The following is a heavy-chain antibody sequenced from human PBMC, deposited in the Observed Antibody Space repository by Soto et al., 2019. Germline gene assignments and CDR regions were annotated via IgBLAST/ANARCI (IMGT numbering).Heavy chain of an antibody. V-gene: IGHV4-59*01. CDR1: GGSISDFY. J-gene: IGHJ6*02. CDR3: ARGGGYDFRSSQAPPIDV. Sequence: PSETLPLTCNVSGGSISDFYWSWIRQSPGKRLEWIGYLYYTGSTNYNPALKSRVTISLDTSKNQFSLKVRSVTAADTAVYYCARGGGYDFRSSQAPPIDVWGQGTTVTVSS. CDR2: LYYTGST. D-gene: IGHD3-3*01.